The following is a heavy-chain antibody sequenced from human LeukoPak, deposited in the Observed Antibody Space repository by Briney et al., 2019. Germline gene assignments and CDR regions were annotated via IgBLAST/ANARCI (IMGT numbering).Heavy chain of an antibody. V-gene: IGHV3-23*01. Sequence: GGSLRLSCAASGFTFSSYAMSWVRQAPGKGLEWVSAISGTGGSTCYADSVKGRFTISRDNSKNTLYLQMNSLRAEDTAVYYCAKDSTPFYDSSGPFDYWGQGTLVTVSS. D-gene: IGHD3-22*01. CDR1: GFTFSSYA. CDR2: ISGTGGST. J-gene: IGHJ4*02. CDR3: AKDSTPFYDSSGPFDY.